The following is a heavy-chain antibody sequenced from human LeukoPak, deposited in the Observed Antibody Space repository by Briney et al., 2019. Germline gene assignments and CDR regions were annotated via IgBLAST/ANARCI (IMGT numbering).Heavy chain of an antibody. Sequence: SETLSLTCTVSAGSISSNFWSWIRQPPGKGLEWIGSIYYSGSTYYNPSLKSRVTISVDTSKNQFSLKVNSVTAADTALYYCARGDCSSTICYSPMDVWGKGTTVTVSS. V-gene: IGHV4-59*08. CDR3: ARGDCSSTICYSPMDV. D-gene: IGHD2-2*01. CDR1: AGSISSNF. J-gene: IGHJ6*03. CDR2: IYYSGST.